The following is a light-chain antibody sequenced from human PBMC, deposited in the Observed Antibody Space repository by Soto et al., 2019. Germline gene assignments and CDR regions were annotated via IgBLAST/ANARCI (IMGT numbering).Light chain of an antibody. CDR2: EVR. CDR1: SSDVGGYTY. CDR3: SSYASSSSYA. Sequence: QSALTQPASVSGSPGQSITISCTGTSSDVGGYTYVSWYQQHPGKAPKLMIFEVRNRPSGVSDRFSASKSGNTASLTISGLQTEDEAVYYCSSYASSSSYAFGTGTKLTVL. V-gene: IGLV2-14*01. J-gene: IGLJ1*01.